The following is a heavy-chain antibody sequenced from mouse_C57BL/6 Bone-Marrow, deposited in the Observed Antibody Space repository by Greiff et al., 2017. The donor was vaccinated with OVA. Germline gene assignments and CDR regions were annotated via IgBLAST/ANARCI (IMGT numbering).Heavy chain of an antibody. V-gene: IGHV1-55*01. CDR3: ARREAYDYTWVAY. D-gene: IGHD2-4*01. CDR1: GYTFTSYW. CDR2: IYPGSGST. Sequence: QVQLQQPGAELVKPGASVKMSCEASGYTFTSYWITWVKQRPGQGLEWIGDIYPGSGSTNYNEKFKSKATLTVDTSSSTAYMQLSSLTSEDSAVYYCARREAYDYTWVAYWGQGTLVTVSA. J-gene: IGHJ3*01.